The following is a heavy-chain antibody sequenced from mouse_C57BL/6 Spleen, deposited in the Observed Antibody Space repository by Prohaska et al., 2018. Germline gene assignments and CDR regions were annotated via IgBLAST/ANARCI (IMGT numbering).Heavy chain of an antibody. CDR1: GYTFTAYE. J-gene: IGHJ2*01. Sequence: QVQLQQSGAELVRPGASVTLSCKASGYTFTAYEMHWVQQTPVHGLEWIGAIDPETGGTAYNQKFKCKAILTADKSSSTDYMELRSLTSEDSAVDYCTRDDTTVVAPYYFDYWGQGTTLTVSS. CDR3: TRDDTTVVAPYYFDY. CDR2: IDPETGGT. V-gene: IGHV1-15*01. D-gene: IGHD1-1*01.